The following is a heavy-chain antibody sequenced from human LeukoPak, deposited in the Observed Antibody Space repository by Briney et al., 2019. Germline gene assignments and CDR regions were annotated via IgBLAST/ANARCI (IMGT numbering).Heavy chain of an antibody. J-gene: IGHJ4*02. Sequence: SVKVSCKASGYTFTSYGISWERQAPGQGLQRMGRIIPILGIANYAQKFQGRVTITADKSTSTAYMGLSSVRSEETAVYYCATLDQYYYDSSGYGYFDYWGQGTLVTVSS. D-gene: IGHD3-22*01. CDR2: IIPILGIA. CDR3: ATLDQYYYDSSGYGYFDY. V-gene: IGHV1-69*04. CDR1: GYTFTSYG.